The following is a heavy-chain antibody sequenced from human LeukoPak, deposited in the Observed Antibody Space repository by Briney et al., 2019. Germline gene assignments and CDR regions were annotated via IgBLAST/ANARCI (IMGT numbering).Heavy chain of an antibody. CDR3: AKDRGIAAAGYYFDY. D-gene: IGHD6-13*01. Sequence: PGGSLRLSCAASGFTFSSYAMSWVRQAPGKGLEWVSAISGSGGSTYYADSVKGRFTISRDNAKNSLYLQMNSLRAEDTALYYCAKDRGIAAAGYYFDYWGQGTLVTVSS. CDR2: ISGSGGST. V-gene: IGHV3-23*01. CDR1: GFTFSSYA. J-gene: IGHJ4*02.